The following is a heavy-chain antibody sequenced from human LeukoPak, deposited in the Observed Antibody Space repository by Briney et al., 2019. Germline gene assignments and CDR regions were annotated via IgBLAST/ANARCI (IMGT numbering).Heavy chain of an antibody. V-gene: IGHV4-34*01. CDR2: INHSGST. D-gene: IGHD5-18*01. CDR3: ARDRGYSYGPDY. CDR1: GGSFSGYY. J-gene: IGHJ4*02. Sequence: SQTLSLTCAVYGGSFSGYYWSWIRQPPGKGREGIGEINHSGSTNYNPSLKSRVTISVDTSKNQFSLKLSSVTAADTGVYYCARDRGYSYGPDYWGQGTLVTVSS.